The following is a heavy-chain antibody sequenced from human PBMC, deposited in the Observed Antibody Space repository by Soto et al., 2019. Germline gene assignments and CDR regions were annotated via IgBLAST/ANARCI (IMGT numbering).Heavy chain of an antibody. J-gene: IGHJ4*02. CDR3: ARPGGGVGARPLDY. Sequence: QVTLKESSPVLVKPTETLTLTCTVSGFSLSNARMGVSWIRQPPGKALEWLAHIFSNDEKSYSTSLKSRLTTXKXPXXSPVVLTMTNTDPVDTATYYCARPGGGVGARPLDYWGQGTLVTVSS. CDR1: GFSLSNARMG. CDR2: IFSNDEK. V-gene: IGHV2-26*01. D-gene: IGHD1-26*01.